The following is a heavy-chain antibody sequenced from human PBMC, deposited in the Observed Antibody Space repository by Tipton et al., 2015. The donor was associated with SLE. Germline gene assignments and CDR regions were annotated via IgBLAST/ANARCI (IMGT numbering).Heavy chain of an antibody. CDR1: GISFTSYY. CDR2: ISYTGST. J-gene: IGHJ4*02. Sequence: GSLRLSCTVSGISFTSYYWSWIRQPPGKGLEWVGYISYTGSTIYNPSLKSRVTVSMDTSKSQFSLKLSSVTAADTAVYYCARHPGSSWYRGRYFDYWGRGTLVTVSS. V-gene: IGHV4-59*08. D-gene: IGHD6-13*01. CDR3: ARHPGSSWYRGRYFDY.